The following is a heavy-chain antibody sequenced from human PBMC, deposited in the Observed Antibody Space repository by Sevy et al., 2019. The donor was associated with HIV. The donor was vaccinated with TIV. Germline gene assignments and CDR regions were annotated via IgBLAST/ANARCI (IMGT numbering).Heavy chain of an antibody. J-gene: IGHJ5*02. D-gene: IGHD2-2*01. CDR3: ARAPGYCTSTNCYDWFDP. V-gene: IGHV3-33*01. CDR1: GFTFSSYG. Sequence: GGSLRLSCAASGFTFSSYGMHWVRQAPGKGLEWGAVIWNDGSNQYYADSVGGRVTVSRDNYTNTLYLQMNSLRAEDTAVYYCARAPGYCTSTNCYDWFDPWGHGTLVTVSS. CDR2: IWNDGSNQ.